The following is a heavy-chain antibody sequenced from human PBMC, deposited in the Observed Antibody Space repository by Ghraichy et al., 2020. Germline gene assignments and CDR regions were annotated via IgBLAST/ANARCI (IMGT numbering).Heavy chain of an antibody. CDR1: GGSFSGYF. CDR3: ARRDSSGWYSWFDP. V-gene: IGHV4-59*08. Sequence: SETLSLTCTVSGGSFSGYFWSWIRQPPGKGLEWIGHIYYSGSATYNPSLKSRVTISLGTSKNQFSLKLTSVTAADTAVYYCARRDSSGWYSWFDPWGQGTLVTVSS. CDR2: IYYSGSA. D-gene: IGHD6-19*01. J-gene: IGHJ5*02.